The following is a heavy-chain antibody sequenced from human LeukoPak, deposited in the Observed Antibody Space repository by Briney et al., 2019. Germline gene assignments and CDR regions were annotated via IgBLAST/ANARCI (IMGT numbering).Heavy chain of an antibody. Sequence: SETLSLTCTVSGGSIGTYYWSWVRQSPGKGLEWIGYIYVTGNRYNPYLQSRVTISVGTSRNQFFLKMSSVTAADTAVYYCARHIGGGIEDMDVWGKGTKVTVSS. V-gene: IGHV4-59*08. J-gene: IGHJ6*03. D-gene: IGHD3-16*02. CDR1: GGSIGTYY. CDR3: ARHIGGGIEDMDV. CDR2: IYVTGN.